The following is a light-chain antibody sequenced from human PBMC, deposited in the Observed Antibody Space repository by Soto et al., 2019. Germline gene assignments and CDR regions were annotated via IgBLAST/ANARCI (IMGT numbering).Light chain of an antibody. J-gene: IGKJ1*01. Sequence: EIVMTQSPATLSVSPGERATLSCRASQSVRSNLAWYQQKPGQAPRLLIYGASTRATDIPARFSGSGSGTEFSHTINSLQSEDFAVYYCQQYDNWPPWTFGQGTKVEIK. CDR3: QQYDNWPPWT. V-gene: IGKV3-15*01. CDR2: GAS. CDR1: QSVRSN.